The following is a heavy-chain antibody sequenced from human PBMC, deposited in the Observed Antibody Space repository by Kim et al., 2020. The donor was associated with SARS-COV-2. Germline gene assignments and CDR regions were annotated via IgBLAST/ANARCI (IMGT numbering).Heavy chain of an antibody. CDR3: TTSPGTKIYYYYYGMDV. J-gene: IGHJ6*02. D-gene: IGHD1-1*01. CDR2: IKSKTDGGTT. V-gene: IGHV3-15*01. Sequence: GGSLRLSCAASGFTFSNAWMSWVRQAPGKGLEWVGRIKSKTDGGTTDYAAPVKGRFTISRDDSKNTLYLQMNSLKTEDTAVYYCTTSPGTKIYYYYYGMDVWGQGTTVTVSS. CDR1: GFTFSNAW.